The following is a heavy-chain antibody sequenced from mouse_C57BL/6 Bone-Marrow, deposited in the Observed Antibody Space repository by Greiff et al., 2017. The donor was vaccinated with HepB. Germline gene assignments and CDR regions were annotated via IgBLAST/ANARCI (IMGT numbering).Heavy chain of an antibody. J-gene: IGHJ4*01. D-gene: IGHD1-1*01. CDR1: GFTFSDAW. V-gene: IGHV6-6*01. CDR3: TFITTVVHYYAMDY. Sequence: EVQLVESGGGLVQPGGSMKLSCAASGFTFSDAWMDWVRQSPEKGLEWVAEIRNKANNHATYYAESVKGRFTISRDDSKSSVYLQMNSLRAEDTGIYYCTFITTVVHYYAMDYWGQGTSVTVSS. CDR2: IRNKANNHAT.